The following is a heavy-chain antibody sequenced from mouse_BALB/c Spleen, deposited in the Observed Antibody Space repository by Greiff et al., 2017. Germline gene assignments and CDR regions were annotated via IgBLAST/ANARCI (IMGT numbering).Heavy chain of an antibody. CDR3: ARVDGYYAMDY. CDR2: ISYDGSN. Sequence: EVQLQQSGPGLVKPSQSLSLTCSVTGYSITSGYYWNWIRQFPGNKLEWMGYISYDGSNNYNPSLKNRISITRDTSKNQFFLKLNSVTTEDTATYYCARVDGYYAMDYWGRGTSVTVSS. J-gene: IGHJ4*01. D-gene: IGHD2-3*01. CDR1: GYSITSGYY. V-gene: IGHV3-6*02.